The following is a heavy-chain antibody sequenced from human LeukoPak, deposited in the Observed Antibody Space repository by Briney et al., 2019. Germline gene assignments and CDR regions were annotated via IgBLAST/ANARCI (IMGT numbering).Heavy chain of an antibody. CDR1: GYTFTGYY. V-gene: IGHV1-2*02. J-gene: IGHJ6*02. CDR3: AREFDSSSGDGMDV. CDR2: INPNSGGT. D-gene: IGHD6-13*01. Sequence: ASVKVSCKASGYTFTGYYIHWVRQAPGQGLEWMGWINPNSGGTNSAQKFQGRVTMTTDTSISPAYMDLTRLRSDDTAVYYCAREFDSSSGDGMDVWGQGTTVTVSS.